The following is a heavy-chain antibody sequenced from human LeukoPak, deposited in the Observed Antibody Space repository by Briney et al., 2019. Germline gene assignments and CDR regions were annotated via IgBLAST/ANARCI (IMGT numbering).Heavy chain of an antibody. J-gene: IGHJ4*02. CDR1: GYTFTSYG. Sequence: ASVKVSCKDTGYTFTSYGISWVRQAPGQGLEWMGWISSNSDNTNYAQKLQGRVTMTTDTSTSTAYMELRRLRPEDTALYFCARHWGSIKVIADYWGQGTLVTVSS. CDR3: ARHWGSIKVIADY. V-gene: IGHV1-18*01. CDR2: ISSNSDNT. D-gene: IGHD7-27*01.